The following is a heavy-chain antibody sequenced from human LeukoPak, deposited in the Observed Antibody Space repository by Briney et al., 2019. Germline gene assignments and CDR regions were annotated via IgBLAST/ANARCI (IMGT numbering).Heavy chain of an antibody. CDR2: IKQDGSEK. CDR3: ARGRYLAD. Sequence: GGSLRLSCVDSEFRFSSRWMSWVRQAPGKGLEWVANIKQDGSEKYYVDSVKGRFIISRDNAKKSVYLQMNSLRAEDTAMYYCARGRYLADWGQGILVTVSS. D-gene: IGHD6-19*01. V-gene: IGHV3-7*01. J-gene: IGHJ4*02. CDR1: EFRFSSRW.